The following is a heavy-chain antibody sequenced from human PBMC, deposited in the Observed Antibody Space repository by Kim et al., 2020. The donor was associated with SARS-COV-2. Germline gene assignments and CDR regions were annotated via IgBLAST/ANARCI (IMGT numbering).Heavy chain of an antibody. D-gene: IGHD6-6*01. V-gene: IGHV3-11*05. Sequence: KGRFTISRDNAKNSLYLQMNSLGAEDTAVYYCARDRSYSSSPDPYFDYWGQGTLVTVSS. CDR3: ARDRSYSSSPDPYFDY. J-gene: IGHJ4*02.